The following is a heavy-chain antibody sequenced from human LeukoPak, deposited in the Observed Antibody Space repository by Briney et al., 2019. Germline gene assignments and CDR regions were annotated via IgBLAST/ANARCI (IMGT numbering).Heavy chain of an antibody. D-gene: IGHD5-18*01. V-gene: IGHV4-59*01. Sequence: SETLSLTCTVSGGSISSYYWSWIRQPPGKGLEWIGYIYYSGSTNYNPSLKSRVTISVDTSKNQFSLKLSSVTAADTAVYYCASYSYGYLEFDPWGQGTLVTVSS. CDR2: IYYSGST. J-gene: IGHJ5*02. CDR1: GGSISSYY. CDR3: ASYSYGYLEFDP.